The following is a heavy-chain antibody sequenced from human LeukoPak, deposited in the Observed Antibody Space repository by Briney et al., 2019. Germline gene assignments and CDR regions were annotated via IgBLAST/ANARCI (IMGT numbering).Heavy chain of an antibody. V-gene: IGHV3-23*01. CDR3: AKRGVATIPDY. J-gene: IGHJ4*02. CDR1: GLTFSSYA. Sequence: GGSLRLSCAASGLTFSSYAMSWVRQAPGEGLEWVSTISGNGATTYYADSVKGRFTISRDNSKSTLYMQMNSLRAEDTAVYYCAKRGVATIPDYWGQGTLVTVSS. CDR2: ISGNGATT. D-gene: IGHD5-12*01.